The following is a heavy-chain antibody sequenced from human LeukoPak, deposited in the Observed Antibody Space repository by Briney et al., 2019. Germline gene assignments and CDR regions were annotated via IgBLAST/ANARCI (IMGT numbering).Heavy chain of an antibody. D-gene: IGHD3-10*01. V-gene: IGHV3-23*01. CDR1: GITFSSYG. CDR3: AKAPYGSGSYYVNL. J-gene: IGHJ5*02. Sequence: GGSLRLSCVTSGITFSSYGMSWVRQAPGKGLEWVSAIRGAGDITDYADSVKGRFTICRDNSKNMLYLQMSSLRAEDTAIYYCAKAPYGSGSYYVNLWGQGTLVTVSS. CDR2: IRGAGDIT.